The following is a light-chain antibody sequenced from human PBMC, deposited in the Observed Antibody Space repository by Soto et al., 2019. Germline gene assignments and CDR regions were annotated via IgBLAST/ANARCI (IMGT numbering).Light chain of an antibody. CDR1: QSIGAS. V-gene: IGKV1-5*03. J-gene: IGKJ4*01. CDR3: QQDTSSPLT. CDR2: KAS. Sequence: DIQMTQSPSTLYASVGDRVTITCRASQSIGASLAWFQQKPGKAPNLLIYKASSLESGVPSRFSGSGSGTEFTLTISTLEPDDFATYYCQQDTSSPLTFGGGTKVEIK.